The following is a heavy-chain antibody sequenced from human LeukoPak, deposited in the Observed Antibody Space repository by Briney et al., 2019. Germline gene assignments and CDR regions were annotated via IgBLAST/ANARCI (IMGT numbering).Heavy chain of an antibody. D-gene: IGHD6-19*01. CDR2: IYHSGST. CDR1: GYSISSGYY. J-gene: IGHJ4*02. Sequence: PSETLSLTCAVSGYSISSGYYWDWIRQPPGKGLEWIGSIYHSGSTYYNPSLKSRVTISVDTSKNQFSLKLGSMTAAELAGYYCARMYSSGWYYGYWGQGTLVTVSS. CDR3: ARMYSSGWYYGY. V-gene: IGHV4-38-2*01.